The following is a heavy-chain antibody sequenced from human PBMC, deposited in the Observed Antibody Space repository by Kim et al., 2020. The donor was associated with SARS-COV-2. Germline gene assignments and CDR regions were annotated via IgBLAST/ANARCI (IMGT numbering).Heavy chain of an antibody. Sequence: SVKVSCKASGGTFSSYAISWVRQAPGQGLEWMGGIIPIFGTANYAQKFQGRVTITADESTSTAYMELSSLRSEDTAVYYCARGGYYYDSSGYYHLFDYWGQGTLVTVSS. CDR2: IIPIFGTA. V-gene: IGHV1-69*13. J-gene: IGHJ4*02. D-gene: IGHD3-22*01. CDR1: GGTFSSYA. CDR3: ARGGYYYDSSGYYHLFDY.